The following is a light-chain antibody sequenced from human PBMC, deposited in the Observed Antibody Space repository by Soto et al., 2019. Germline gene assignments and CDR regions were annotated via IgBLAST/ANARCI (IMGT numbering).Light chain of an antibody. CDR2: GVS. CDR1: RSDIGDYIY. Sequence: QSALTQPASVSGSPGQSITVSCTGTRSDIGDYIYVSWYQHHPGKAPKLIIYGVSNRPSGISNRFSGSKSGNTASLTISGLQADDEADYYCSSYTRTNTLVFGGGTKVTVL. V-gene: IGLV2-14*03. J-gene: IGLJ2*01. CDR3: SSYTRTNTLV.